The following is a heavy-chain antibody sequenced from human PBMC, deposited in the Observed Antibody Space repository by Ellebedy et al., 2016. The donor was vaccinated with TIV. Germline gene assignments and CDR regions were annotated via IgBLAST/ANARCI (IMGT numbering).Heavy chain of an antibody. J-gene: IGHJ4*02. CDR2: ISAGGKTT. Sequence: PGGSLRLSCAASGLTLRNDPLRWLRQAPGRGLEWVSAISAGGKTTYYADSVKGRFTITRDNSKNTVYLQMNSLRVEATAVYYCAKDSPTDINYHENDILGILVWGQGTLVTVSS. V-gene: IGHV3-23*01. CDR1: GLTLRNDP. CDR3: AKDSPTDINYHENDILGILV. D-gene: IGHD3-9*01.